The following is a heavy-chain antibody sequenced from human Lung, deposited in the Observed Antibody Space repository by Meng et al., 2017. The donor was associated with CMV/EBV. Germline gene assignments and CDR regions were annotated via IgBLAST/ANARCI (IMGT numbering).Heavy chain of an antibody. J-gene: IGHJ4*02. CDR2: ISCNSSYR. V-gene: IGHV3-21*01. CDR3: ARDLRNPPTSFGGVRTHVRYFDS. CDR1: GFTFSSHS. Sequence: XXAASGFTFSSHSMNWVRQAPGKGLEWVPSISCNSSYRYYADSVKGRFTVSRDNAKNSLYLQMNSLRAEDKAVYYCARDLRNPPTSFGGVRTHVRYFDSWGQGXLVTVSS. D-gene: IGHD3-16*01.